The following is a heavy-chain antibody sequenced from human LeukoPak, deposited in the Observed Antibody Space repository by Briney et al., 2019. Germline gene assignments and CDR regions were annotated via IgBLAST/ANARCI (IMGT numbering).Heavy chain of an antibody. CDR1: GFTFSRYE. V-gene: IGHV3-48*03. Sequence: GGSLRLSCAASGFTFSRYEMNWVRQAPGKGLEWVSYISRSGDTIYFADSVKGRFTISRDNAKNSLYLQLNSLRDEDTAVYFCAKVIRGGYGMDVWGQGTTVTVSS. CDR3: AKVIRGGYGMDV. J-gene: IGHJ6*02. D-gene: IGHD3-10*01. CDR2: ISRSGDTI.